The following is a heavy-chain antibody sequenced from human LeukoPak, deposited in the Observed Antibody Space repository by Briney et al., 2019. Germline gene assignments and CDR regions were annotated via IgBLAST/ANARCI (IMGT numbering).Heavy chain of an antibody. V-gene: IGHV3-11*01. J-gene: IGHJ6*02. CDR3: ARSIGLTGGGVDV. D-gene: IGHD3-9*01. CDR2: ITDSGSSI. Sequence: GGSLRLSCAASGFTFRDYNMNWVRQAPGQGLEGVSYITDSGSSIHYADSVNGRFTISRDNAKNSLYLQMNSLRGEDSAVYYCARSIGLTGGGVDVWGRGTTVTVCS. CDR1: GFTFRDYN.